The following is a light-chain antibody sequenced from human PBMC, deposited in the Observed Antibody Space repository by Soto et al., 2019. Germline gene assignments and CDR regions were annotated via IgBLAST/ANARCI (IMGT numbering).Light chain of an antibody. CDR2: RAS. CDR1: QSVSSN. Sequence: DILMTQSPATLSLSPGGRATLSCRASQSVSSNLAWYQQKPGQAPRLLIQRASSRATGIPDRFSGSGSGTDFTLTISRLEPEDFAVYYCQQYGSSPSITFGQGTRLEIK. J-gene: IGKJ5*01. V-gene: IGKV3-20*01. CDR3: QQYGSSPSIT.